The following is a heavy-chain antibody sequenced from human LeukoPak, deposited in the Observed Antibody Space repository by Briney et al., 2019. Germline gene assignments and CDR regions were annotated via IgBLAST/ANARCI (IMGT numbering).Heavy chain of an antibody. CDR3: ARDDADSAYADGDY. Sequence: SVKVSRKASGGVFSSYTISWVRQAPGQGLEWMGRIIPLLGIANYAQKFQGRVTIIADKSTSTAYMELSSLRSEDTAVYYCARDDADSAYADGDYWGQGTLVTVSS. D-gene: IGHD5-12*01. CDR1: GGVFSSYT. CDR2: IIPLLGIA. V-gene: IGHV1-69*04. J-gene: IGHJ4*02.